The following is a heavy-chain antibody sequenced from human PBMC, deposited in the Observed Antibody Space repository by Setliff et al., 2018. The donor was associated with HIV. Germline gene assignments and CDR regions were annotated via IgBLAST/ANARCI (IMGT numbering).Heavy chain of an antibody. Sequence: ASVKVSCKASGYSFIDYYMHWVRQAPGQGLEWMGWINPNSGGTNYAQNFQGRVTMTRDTSINTAYMELSRLRSDDTAVYYCARARRDSYDRGRRNHYYIDVWGKGTTVTVSS. J-gene: IGHJ6*03. CDR3: ARARRDSYDRGRRNHYYIDV. CDR2: INPNSGGT. D-gene: IGHD3-22*01. V-gene: IGHV1-2*02. CDR1: GYSFIDYY.